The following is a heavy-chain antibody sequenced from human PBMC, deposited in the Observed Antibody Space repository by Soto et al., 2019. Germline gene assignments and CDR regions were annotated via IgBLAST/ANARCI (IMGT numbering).Heavy chain of an antibody. CDR3: AKDGFTDRGDDYFDY. V-gene: IGHV3-23*01. CDR1: GFSVTNSA. Sequence: GGSLRLSCAASGFSVTNSAMGWVRQAAGKGLEWVAGIGASGDITWYADSVKGRLSISRDNSKNTLYLQLNSLRFEDTAVYYCAKDGFTDRGDDYFDYWGPGTLVTVSS. CDR2: IGASGDIT. D-gene: IGHD2-21*02. J-gene: IGHJ4*02.